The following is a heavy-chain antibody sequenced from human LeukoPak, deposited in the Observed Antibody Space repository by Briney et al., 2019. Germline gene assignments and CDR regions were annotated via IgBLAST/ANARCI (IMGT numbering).Heavy chain of an antibody. V-gene: IGHV3-21*06. CDR2: INSGGTTT. CDR1: GFAFSTYT. J-gene: IGHJ4*02. Sequence: GSLRLSCAACGFAFSTYTRNWARQAPGKGLEWVASINSGGTTTHYAFSVKGRFTISRDNAQNVLYLQMTGLRGDDAAVYYCLRGDSRDFWGQGTLVTVSS. D-gene: IGHD3-22*01. CDR3: LRGDSRDF.